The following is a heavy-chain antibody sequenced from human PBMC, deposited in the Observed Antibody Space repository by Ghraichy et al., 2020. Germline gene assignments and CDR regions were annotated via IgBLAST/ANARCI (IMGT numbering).Heavy chain of an antibody. CDR2: ISPSNGNT. Sequence: ASVKVACKASGYTLTSYGITWVRQAHGQGLEWMGWISPSNGNTRYAQKLQGRVTMTTDTSTSTAYMELRSLRSDDTAVYYCARKVDVLDYWGQGTLVTVSS. J-gene: IGHJ4*02. D-gene: IGHD2-8*01. V-gene: IGHV1-18*01. CDR3: ARKVDVLDY. CDR1: GYTLTSYG.